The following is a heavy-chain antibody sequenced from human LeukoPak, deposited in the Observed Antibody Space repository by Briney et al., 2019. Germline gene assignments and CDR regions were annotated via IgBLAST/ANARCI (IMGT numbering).Heavy chain of an antibody. D-gene: IGHD6-13*01. V-gene: IGHV4-59*01. CDR3: ARDTGYSSSWPSYYYYYGMDV. CDR1: GGSISSYY. Sequence: SETLSLTCTVSGGSISSYYWSWIRQPPGKGLEWIGYIYYSGSTNYNPSLKSRVTISVDTSKNQFSLKLSSVTAADTAVYYCARDTGYSSSWPSYYYYYGMDVWGQGTTVTVSS. J-gene: IGHJ6*02. CDR2: IYYSGST.